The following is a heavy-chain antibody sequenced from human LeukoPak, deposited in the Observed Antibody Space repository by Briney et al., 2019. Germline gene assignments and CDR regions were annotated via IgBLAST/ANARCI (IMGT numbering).Heavy chain of an antibody. V-gene: IGHV1-18*01. CDR2: INGHNGNT. CDR3: AKAPSAHWPSDY. J-gene: IGHJ4*02. D-gene: IGHD1-1*01. CDR1: GYTFTSYG. Sequence: ASVKVSCKASGYTFTSYGITWVQQAPGQGLEWMGWINGHNGNTHYAQNLQDRITMTTDTSSTTVYMELRSLKSDDTAVYYCAKAPSAHWPSDYWGQGTLVTVSS.